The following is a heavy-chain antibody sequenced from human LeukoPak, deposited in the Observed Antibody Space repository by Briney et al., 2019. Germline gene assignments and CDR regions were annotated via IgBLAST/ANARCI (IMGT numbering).Heavy chain of an antibody. J-gene: IGHJ4*02. V-gene: IGHV3-7*01. Sequence: NPGWFLTLSCAASGFTFSRYGMTWVRQSPGKGLEWGANINQDGSENYYGYSVTRRFPISRDNAENSPFLQRNSLRADDTGVYYWARAREAPANVFPDHWGQGVVVTVSS. CDR2: INQDGSEN. CDR1: GFTFSRYG. D-gene: IGHD2-15*01. CDR3: ARAREAPANVFPDH.